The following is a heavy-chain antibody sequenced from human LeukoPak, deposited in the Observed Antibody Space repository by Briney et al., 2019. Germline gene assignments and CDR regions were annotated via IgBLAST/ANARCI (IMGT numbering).Heavy chain of an antibody. D-gene: IGHD6-19*01. J-gene: IGHJ6*02. Sequence: SETLSLTCTVSGGSISNYWSWIRQPPGKGLEWIGYIYYSGSTNYNPSHKSRVTISVDTSKNQCSLKLSSVTAADTAVYYCARYTTGGYSSGPAGYYYYYGMDVWGQGTTVTVSS. CDR2: IYYSGST. V-gene: IGHV4-59*08. CDR1: GGSISNY. CDR3: ARYTTGGYSSGPAGYYYYYGMDV.